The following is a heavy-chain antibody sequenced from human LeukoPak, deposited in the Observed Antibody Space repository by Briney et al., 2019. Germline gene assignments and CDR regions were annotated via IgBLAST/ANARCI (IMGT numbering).Heavy chain of an antibody. CDR3: AKGIGELLSDAFDI. J-gene: IGHJ3*02. CDR1: GITFDDYA. D-gene: IGHD3-10*01. CDR2: ISWNSGNI. Sequence: QPGGSLRLSCAASGITFDDYAMHWVRQAPGKGLEWVSGISWNSGNIGYADSVKGRFTISRDNAKNSLYLQMNSLRAEDTALYYCAKGIGELLSDAFDIWGQGTMVTVSS. V-gene: IGHV3-9*01.